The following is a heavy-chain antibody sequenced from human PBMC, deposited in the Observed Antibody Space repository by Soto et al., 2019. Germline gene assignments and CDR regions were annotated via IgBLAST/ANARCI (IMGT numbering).Heavy chain of an antibody. CDR3: ASRGNADFDV. V-gene: IGHV1-46*01. CDR1: GFTSTRYS. CDR2: INPNNGGT. J-gene: IGHJ6*02. Sequence: QVQLVQPGAEVMKPGASVKISCKASGFTSTRYSVHWVRQAPGQGPEWMGRINPNNGGTNYAQEFQGRVTMTMDTSTTIVYMDLSSLRSEDTAVYYCASRGNADFDVWGQGTTVTVS. D-gene: IGHD4-4*01.